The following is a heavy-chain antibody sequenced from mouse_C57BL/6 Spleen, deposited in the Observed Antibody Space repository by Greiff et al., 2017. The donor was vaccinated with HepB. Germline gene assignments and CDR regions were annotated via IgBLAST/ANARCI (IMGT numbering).Heavy chain of an antibody. D-gene: IGHD4-1*01. CDR2: INPYNGGT. Sequence: VQLQQSGPVLVKPGASVKMSCKASGYTFTDYYMNWVKQSHGKSLEWIGVINPYNGGTSYNQKFKGKATLTVDKSSSTAYMELNSLTSEDSAVYYCARAGLGRGFDYWGQGTTLTVSS. CDR3: ARAGLGRGFDY. J-gene: IGHJ2*01. CDR1: GYTFTDYY. V-gene: IGHV1-19*01.